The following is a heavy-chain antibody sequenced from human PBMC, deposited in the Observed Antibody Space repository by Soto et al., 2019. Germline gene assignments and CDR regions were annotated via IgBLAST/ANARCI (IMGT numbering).Heavy chain of an antibody. D-gene: IGHD4-17*01. CDR2: FDPEDGET. J-gene: IGHJ6*02. V-gene: IGHV1-24*01. CDR1: GYTLTELS. Sequence: GASVKVSCKVSGYTLTELSMHWVRQAPGKGLEWMGGFDPEDGETIYAQKFQGRVTMTEDTSTDTAYMELSSLRSEDTAVYYCATAAPDYGDYAFSGPLYGMDVWGQGTTVTVS. CDR3: ATAAPDYGDYAFSGPLYGMDV.